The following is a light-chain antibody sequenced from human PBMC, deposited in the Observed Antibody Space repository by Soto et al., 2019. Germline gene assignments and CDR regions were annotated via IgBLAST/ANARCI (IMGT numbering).Light chain of an antibody. CDR3: QQYGSSGT. J-gene: IGKJ1*01. Sequence: IVLPQTPGTLSLSPGERATLSCRASQSVSSSFLTWYQQKPGQAPRLLIYDASNRATGIPARFSGSGSGTDFTLTISILEPEDFAVYYCQQYGSSGTFGQGTKVDI. CDR1: QSVSSSF. V-gene: IGKV3-20*01. CDR2: DAS.